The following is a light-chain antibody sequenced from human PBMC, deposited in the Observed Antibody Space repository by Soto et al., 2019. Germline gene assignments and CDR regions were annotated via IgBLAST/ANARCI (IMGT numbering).Light chain of an antibody. CDR2: DAS. CDR3: QQYDSSPPIT. V-gene: IGKV3-20*01. Sequence: EIVMTRSPATLSVSAGEGATVSCRASQSVSSHLAWYQHKPGQAPRLLIYDASRRATGIPDRFSGSGSGTDFTLTISGLEPEDFAVYYCQQYDSSPPITFGQGTRLEI. J-gene: IGKJ5*01. CDR1: QSVSSH.